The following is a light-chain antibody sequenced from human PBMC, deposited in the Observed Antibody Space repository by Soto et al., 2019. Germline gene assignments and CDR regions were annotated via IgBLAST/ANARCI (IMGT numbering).Light chain of an antibody. CDR2: EVS. Sequence: QSGLTQPASVSGSPGQSITISCTGTSSDVGGYTYVSWYQQHPGKAPKLMIYEVSNRPSGVSNRFSGSKSGNTASLTISGLQAEDEAYYYCSSYTTIKTVVFGGGTKLTVL. CDR1: SSDVGGYTY. J-gene: IGLJ2*01. CDR3: SSYTTIKTVV. V-gene: IGLV2-14*01.